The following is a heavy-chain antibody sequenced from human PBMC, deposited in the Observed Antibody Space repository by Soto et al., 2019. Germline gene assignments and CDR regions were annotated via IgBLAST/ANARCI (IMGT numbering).Heavy chain of an antibody. J-gene: IGHJ5*02. CDR1: GFTLSNYG. CDR2: IVASGVTT. CDR3: AKVGFGFLEWAPPRPSGDP. Sequence: PGGTLRLSCVVSGFTLSNYGMTCLRQAPGKGLDFVSGIVASGVTTYYADSVKGRFTISRDNSKNTLYLQMNSLRAEDTAVYYCAKVGFGFLEWAPPRPSGDPWGQGTLVTVSS. V-gene: IGHV3-23*01. D-gene: IGHD3-3*01.